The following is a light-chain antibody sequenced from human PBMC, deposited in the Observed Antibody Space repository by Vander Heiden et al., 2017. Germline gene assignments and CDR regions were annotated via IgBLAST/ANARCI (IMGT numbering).Light chain of an antibody. Sequence: SYELTQPPSGAVSPGQTASITCSGDKLGDKYACWYQQKPGQSPVLVIYQDSKRPSGIPERFSGSNSGNTATLTISGTQAMDEADYYCQAWDSSTAVFGGGTKLTVL. CDR3: QAWDSSTAV. J-gene: IGLJ2*01. CDR1: KLGDKY. V-gene: IGLV3-1*01. CDR2: QDS.